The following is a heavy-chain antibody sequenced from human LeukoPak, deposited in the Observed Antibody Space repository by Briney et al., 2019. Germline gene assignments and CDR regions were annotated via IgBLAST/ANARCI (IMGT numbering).Heavy chain of an antibody. CDR2: INPNSGGT. V-gene: IGHV1-2*02. Sequence: GASVKVSCKVSGYTLTELSMHWVRQAPGQGLEWMAWINPNSGGTNYAQKFQGRVTMTRDTSISTAYMELSRLRSDDTAMYYCARDSGDSSGYYYFTWGQGTLVTVSS. CDR3: ARDSGDSSGYYYFT. J-gene: IGHJ5*02. CDR1: GYTLTELS. D-gene: IGHD3-22*01.